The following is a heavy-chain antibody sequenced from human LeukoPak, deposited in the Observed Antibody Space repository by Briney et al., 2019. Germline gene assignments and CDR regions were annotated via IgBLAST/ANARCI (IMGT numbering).Heavy chain of an antibody. Sequence: SQTLSLTCTVSGGSISSGDYYWSWIRQHPGKGLEWIGYIYYSGITYSKSSLKSRVTISVDTSKNQFSLKLSSVTAADTAVYYCARGPLYYFGSGTSNWFDPWGQGTLVTVSS. J-gene: IGHJ5*02. CDR3: ARGPLYYFGSGTSNWFDP. D-gene: IGHD3-10*01. CDR1: GGSISSGDYY. CDR2: IYYSGIT. V-gene: IGHV4-31*03.